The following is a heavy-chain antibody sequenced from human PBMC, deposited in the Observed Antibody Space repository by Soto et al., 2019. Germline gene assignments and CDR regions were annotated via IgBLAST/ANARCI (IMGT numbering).Heavy chain of an antibody. V-gene: IGHV3-23*01. Sequence: VRLSCAASGFTFSSYAMSWVRQAPGKGLEWVSAISGSGGSTYYADSVKGRFTISRDTSKNTLYLQMHSLRAEDTAVYYCAKDTPLETSKNYFDCWGQGTLVTVSS. CDR2: ISGSGGST. D-gene: IGHD2-2*01. J-gene: IGHJ4*02. CDR1: GFTFSSYA. CDR3: AKDTPLETSKNYFDC.